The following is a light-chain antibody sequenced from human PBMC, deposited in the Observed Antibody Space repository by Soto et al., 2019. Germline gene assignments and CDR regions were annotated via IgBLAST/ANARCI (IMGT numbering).Light chain of an antibody. V-gene: IGKV3-11*01. CDR3: QQRRIWPPSIT. CDR2: DAS. J-gene: IGKJ5*01. CDR1: QSVGSY. Sequence: ETVLTQSPDTLSLSPGERATLSCRASQSVGSYLAWYQQKRGQAPRLLIYDASNRASGIPARFSGSGSGTDFTLTISSLEPEDFAVYYCQQRRIWPPSITFGQGTRLEVK.